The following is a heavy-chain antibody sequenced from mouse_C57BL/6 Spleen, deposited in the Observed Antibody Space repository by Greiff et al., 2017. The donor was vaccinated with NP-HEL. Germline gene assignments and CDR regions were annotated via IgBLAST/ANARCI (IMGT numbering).Heavy chain of an antibody. CDR3: ARGYFYDYDWYFDV. D-gene: IGHD2-4*01. CDR2: IHPNSGST. J-gene: IGHJ1*03. Sequence: QVQLQQSGAELVKPGASVKLSCKASGYTFTSYWMHWVKQRPGQGLEWIGMIHPNSGSTNYNEKFKSKATLTVDKSSSTAYMQLSSLTSEDSAVYYCARGYFYDYDWYFDVWGTGTTVTVSS. CDR1: GYTFTSYW. V-gene: IGHV1-64*01.